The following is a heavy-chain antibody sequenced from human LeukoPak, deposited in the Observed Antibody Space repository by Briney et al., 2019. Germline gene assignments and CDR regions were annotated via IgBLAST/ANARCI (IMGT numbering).Heavy chain of an antibody. V-gene: IGHV3-21*01. Sequence: GGSLRLSCAASGFTFSTYPMNWVRQAPGKGLEWVSSISSGRGYIYYADSVKGRFIISRDNAKNSLYLQMNSLRAEDTAVYYCARGYGDYGKYYFDSWGQGTLVTVSS. D-gene: IGHD4-17*01. J-gene: IGHJ4*02. CDR1: GFTFSTYP. CDR3: ARGYGDYGKYYFDS. CDR2: ISSGRGYI.